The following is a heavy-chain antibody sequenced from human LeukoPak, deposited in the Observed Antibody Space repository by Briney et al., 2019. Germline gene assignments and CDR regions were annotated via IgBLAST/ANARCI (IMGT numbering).Heavy chain of an antibody. V-gene: IGHV3-33*01. CDR3: AREALGTVAGLGGAFDI. J-gene: IGHJ3*02. Sequence: PGRSLRLSCATSGFTFSSYGMDWVRQAPGTGLGWVAVIWYGGSDTNYADSVKDRFTISRDNSNNTLYLKMNSLRAEDTAVYYCAREALGTVAGLGGAFDIWGQGTMVTVSS. CDR1: GFTFSSYG. D-gene: IGHD6-19*01. CDR2: IWYGGSDT.